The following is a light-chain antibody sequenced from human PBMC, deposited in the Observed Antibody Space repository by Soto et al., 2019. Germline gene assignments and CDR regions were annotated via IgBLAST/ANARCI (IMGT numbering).Light chain of an antibody. CDR1: QSLLHSNGYNY. Sequence: DIVMTQSPLSLPVTPGEPASISCRSSQSLLHSNGYNYLDWYLQRPGQSPQLLIYLRSKRASGVPDRFSGSGSGTDVTLKISSVEAEDVGVYYCMQALQTPTTFGPGTRVDIK. J-gene: IGKJ3*01. V-gene: IGKV2-28*01. CDR3: MQALQTPTT. CDR2: LRS.